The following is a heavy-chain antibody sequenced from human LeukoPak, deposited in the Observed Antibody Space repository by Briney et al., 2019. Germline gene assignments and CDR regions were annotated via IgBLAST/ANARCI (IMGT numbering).Heavy chain of an antibody. D-gene: IGHD6-19*01. J-gene: IGHJ6*03. CDR1: GYTFTGYY. CDR2: INPNSGGT. V-gene: IGHV1-2*02. Sequence: ASVKVSCKASGYTFTGYYMHWVQQAPGQGLEWMGWINPNSGGTNYAQKFQGRVTMTRDTSISTAYMELSRLRSDDTAVYYCAREVVAVAAHYYYYMDVWGKGTTVTVSS. CDR3: AREVVAVAAHYYYYMDV.